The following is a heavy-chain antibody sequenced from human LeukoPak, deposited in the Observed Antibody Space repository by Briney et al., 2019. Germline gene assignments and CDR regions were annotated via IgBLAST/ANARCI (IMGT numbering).Heavy chain of an antibody. Sequence: GGSLRLSCAASGFTVSSNHMSWVRQAPGKGLEWVSVIYSGGSTYYADSVKGRFTISRDNSKNTLYLQMNSLRAEDTAVYYCARSDFWSGGGFDYWGQGTLVTVSS. CDR2: IYSGGST. D-gene: IGHD3-3*01. J-gene: IGHJ4*02. CDR3: ARSDFWSGGGFDY. CDR1: GFTVSSNH. V-gene: IGHV3-53*01.